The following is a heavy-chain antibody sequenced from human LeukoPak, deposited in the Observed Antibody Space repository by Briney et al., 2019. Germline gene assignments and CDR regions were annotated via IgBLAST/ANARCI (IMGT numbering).Heavy chain of an antibody. CDR1: GFTFSSYA. Sequence: GGSLRLSCAASGFTFSSYAMSWVRQAPGKGLEWVSAISGSGGSTYYADSVKGRFTISRDNSKNTLYLQMDSLRAEDTAVYYCAKDPYDFWSGYSRDYYFDYWGQGTLVTVSS. CDR3: AKDPYDFWSGYSRDYYFDY. D-gene: IGHD3-3*01. CDR2: ISGSGGST. V-gene: IGHV3-23*01. J-gene: IGHJ4*02.